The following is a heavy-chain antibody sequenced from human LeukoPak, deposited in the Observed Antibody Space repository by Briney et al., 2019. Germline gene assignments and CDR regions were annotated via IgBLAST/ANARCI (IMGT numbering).Heavy chain of an antibody. Sequence: GGSLRLSCAASGFTFKNYAMSWVRQAPARGLEWVASLRGDGETFYADSVRGRFTLSRDDSRNSVYLHLNNLRVGDTAVYYCAKASWVSSADAVSWGQGTVVTVS. CDR1: GFTFKNYA. J-gene: IGHJ4*02. CDR2: LRGDGET. D-gene: IGHD5/OR15-5a*01. CDR3: AKASWVSSADAVS. V-gene: IGHV3-23*01.